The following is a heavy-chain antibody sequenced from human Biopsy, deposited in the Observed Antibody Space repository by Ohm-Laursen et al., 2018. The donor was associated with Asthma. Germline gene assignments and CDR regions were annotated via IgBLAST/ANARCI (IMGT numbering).Heavy chain of an antibody. CDR3: AKDFRGIAVAGDRGFDY. CDR2: ITGSGGTT. CDR1: GFTFSSSA. Sequence: SLRLPCAAPGFTFSSSAMSWVRQAPGKGLERVSAITGSGGTTYYADSVRGRFTISRDNSKSTLFLQMDSLSAEDTAVYYCAKDFRGIAVAGDRGFDYWGQGTLVTVSS. J-gene: IGHJ4*02. D-gene: IGHD6-19*01. V-gene: IGHV3-23*01.